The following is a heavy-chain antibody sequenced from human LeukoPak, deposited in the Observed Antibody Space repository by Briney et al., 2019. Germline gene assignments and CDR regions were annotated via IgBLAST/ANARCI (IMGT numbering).Heavy chain of an antibody. D-gene: IGHD3-10*01. CDR1: GFAFSSYA. V-gene: IGHV3-23*01. J-gene: IGHJ4*02. CDR2: ISGSGGST. CDR3: AKVYDYGSGSYYNNDY. Sequence: GGSLRLSCAASGFAFSSYAMSWVRQAPGKGLEWVSAISGSGGSTYYADSVKGRFTISRDNSKNTLYLQMNSLSAADTAVYYCAKVYDYGSGSYYNNDYWGQGTLVTVSS.